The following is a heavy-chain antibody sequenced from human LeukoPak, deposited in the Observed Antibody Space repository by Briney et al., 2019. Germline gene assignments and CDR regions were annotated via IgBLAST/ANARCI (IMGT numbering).Heavy chain of an antibody. CDR1: GGSISGYY. V-gene: IGHV4-4*07. Sequence: SETLSLTCTVSGGSISGYYWNWIRQPAGKGLEWIGRIYTSGSTNYNPSLKSRVTMSVDTSKNQFSLKLSSVTAADTAVYYCAREDSNRGHFDYWGQGTLVTVSS. J-gene: IGHJ4*02. D-gene: IGHD7-27*01. CDR3: AREDSNRGHFDY. CDR2: IYTSGST.